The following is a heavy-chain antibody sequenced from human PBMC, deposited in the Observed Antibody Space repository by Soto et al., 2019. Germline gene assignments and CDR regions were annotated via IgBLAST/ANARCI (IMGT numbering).Heavy chain of an antibody. CDR3: ARDVWFGELSEGSWFDP. J-gene: IGHJ5*02. CDR2: IIPIFGTA. CDR1: GGTFSSYA. D-gene: IGHD3-10*01. Sequence: SVKVSCKASGGTFSSYAISWVRQAPGQGLEWMGGIIPIFGTANYAQKFQGRVTITADESTSTAYMELSSLRSEDTAVYYCARDVWFGELSEGSWFDPWGQGTLVTVSS. V-gene: IGHV1-69*13.